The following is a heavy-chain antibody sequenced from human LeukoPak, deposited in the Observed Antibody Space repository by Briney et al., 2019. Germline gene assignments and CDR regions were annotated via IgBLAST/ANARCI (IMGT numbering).Heavy chain of an antibody. V-gene: IGHV5-51*01. CDR1: EYSSTSYW. CDR2: IYPGDSDT. D-gene: IGHD2-2*01. J-gene: IGHJ4*02. CDR3: ARQYQLLQSSYYFDY. Sequence: GESLKISCKGSEYSSTSYWIGWVRQMPGKGLEWMGIIYPGDSDTRYSPSFQGQVTISADKSISTAYLQWSSLKASDTAMYYCARQYQLLQSSYYFDYWGQGTLVTVSS.